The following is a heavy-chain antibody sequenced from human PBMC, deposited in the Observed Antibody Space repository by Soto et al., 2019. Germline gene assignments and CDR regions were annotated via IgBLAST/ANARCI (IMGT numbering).Heavy chain of an antibody. CDR1: GYRFTSYG. V-gene: IGHV1-18*01. D-gene: IGHD2-8*01. CDR3: ARMLGDAFDI. Sequence: QVQLVQSGGEVKKPGASVKVSCKASGYRFTSYGFSWVRQAPGQGLEWMGWISAYNGNTNYAQNFQGRVTMTRDTSTSPANMELRSLRSADTAVYYCARMLGDAFDIWGQGTRVTVSS. CDR2: ISAYNGNT. J-gene: IGHJ3*02.